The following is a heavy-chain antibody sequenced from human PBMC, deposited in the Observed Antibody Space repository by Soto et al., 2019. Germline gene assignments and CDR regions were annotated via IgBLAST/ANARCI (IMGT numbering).Heavy chain of an antibody. Sequence: SETLSLTCTVSGGSISSYYWSWIRQPPGKGLEWIGYIYYSGSTNYNPSLKSRVTISVDTSKNQFSLKLSSVTAADTAVYYCARGGVTTGYYYMDVWGKGTTVTVSS. CDR3: ARGGVTTGYYYMDV. J-gene: IGHJ6*03. D-gene: IGHD4-17*01. V-gene: IGHV4-59*01. CDR1: GGSISSYY. CDR2: IYYSGST.